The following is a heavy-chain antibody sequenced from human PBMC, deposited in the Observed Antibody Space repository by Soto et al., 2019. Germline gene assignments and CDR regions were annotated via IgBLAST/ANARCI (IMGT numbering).Heavy chain of an antibody. Sequence: GGSLRLSCAASGFTCSSHWMSWVRQAPGKGLEWVANINQDGSAKYCLDSVRGRFTISRDNAKNSLYLQMNSLRPEDTAVYYCARVYCSTTSCYLDYWGQGTLVTVSS. D-gene: IGHD2-2*01. CDR2: INQDGSAK. V-gene: IGHV3-7*01. CDR3: ARVYCSTTSCYLDY. CDR1: GFTCSSHW. J-gene: IGHJ4*02.